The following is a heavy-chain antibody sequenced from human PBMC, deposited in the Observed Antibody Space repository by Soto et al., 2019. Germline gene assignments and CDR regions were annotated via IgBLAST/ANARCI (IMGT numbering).Heavy chain of an antibody. CDR1: GYTFTSYD. Sequence: QVQLVQSGAEVKKPGASVKVSCKASGYTFTSYDINWVRQATGQGLEGMGWMNPNSGNTGYAQKFQGRVTMTRSTSRRTAYMELSSLRSEDTAVYYCAGGRGHSSGWYGDYWGQGTLVTVSS. CDR2: MNPNSGNT. V-gene: IGHV1-8*01. J-gene: IGHJ4*02. CDR3: AGGRGHSSGWYGDY. D-gene: IGHD6-19*01.